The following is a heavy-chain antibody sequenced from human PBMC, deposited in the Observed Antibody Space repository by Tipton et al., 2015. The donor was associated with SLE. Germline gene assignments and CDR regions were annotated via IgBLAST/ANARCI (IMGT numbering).Heavy chain of an antibody. CDR3: ARHRGYTQPRLDY. J-gene: IGHJ4*02. CDR1: GGSISSSSYY. V-gene: IGHV4-39*01. Sequence: LRLSCTVSGGSISSSSYYWGWIRQPPGKGLEWIGSIYYSGSTYYNPSLKSRVTISVDTSKNQFSLKLSSVTAADTAVYYCARHRGYTQPRLDYWGQGTLSPSPQ. CDR2: IYYSGST. D-gene: IGHD3-10*01.